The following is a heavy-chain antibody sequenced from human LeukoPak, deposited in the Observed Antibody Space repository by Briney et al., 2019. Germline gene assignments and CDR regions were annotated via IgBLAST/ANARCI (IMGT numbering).Heavy chain of an antibody. V-gene: IGHV3-23*01. J-gene: IGHJ2*01. CDR3: AKRSLSGTWYFDL. Sequence: GGSLRLSCAASGFTYSRYAMSWVRQAPGKGLEWVSSISDNGAGTFYADSVKGRFTISRDNSDKTLYLQMNSLRAEVTAVYYCAKRSLSGTWYFDLWGRGTLVIVSS. CDR1: GFTYSRYA. CDR2: ISDNGAGT. D-gene: IGHD3-3*01.